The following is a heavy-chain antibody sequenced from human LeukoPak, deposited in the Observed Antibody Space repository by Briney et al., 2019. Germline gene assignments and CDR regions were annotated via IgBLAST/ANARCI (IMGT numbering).Heavy chain of an antibody. V-gene: IGHV3-23*01. CDR2: ISGSGGST. Sequence: LAGGSLRLSCAASGFTFSSYAMSWVRQAPGKGLEWVSAISGSGGSTYYADSVKGRFTISRDNSKNTLYLQMNSLRAEDTAVYYCAKGQEKMTTINWFDPWGQGTLVTVSS. J-gene: IGHJ5*02. CDR3: AKGQEKMTTINWFDP. D-gene: IGHD4-17*01. CDR1: GFTFSSYA.